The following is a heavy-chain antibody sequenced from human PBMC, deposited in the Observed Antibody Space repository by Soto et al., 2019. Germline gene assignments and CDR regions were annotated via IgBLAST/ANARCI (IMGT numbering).Heavy chain of an antibody. CDR3: GRGAYHAYYIDS. Sequence: EVQLVESGGGLVQPGGSLRVSCAASGFTFSDYWMHWVRQVPGKGLVWVSRIKGDGSRVDFADSVRGRFTISRDNAENTVYLQMSSLRAEDAAVYSCGRGAYHAYYIDSWGQGTLVTVSS. CDR2: IKGDGSRV. D-gene: IGHD3-10*01. V-gene: IGHV3-74*01. CDR1: GFTFSDYW. J-gene: IGHJ4*02.